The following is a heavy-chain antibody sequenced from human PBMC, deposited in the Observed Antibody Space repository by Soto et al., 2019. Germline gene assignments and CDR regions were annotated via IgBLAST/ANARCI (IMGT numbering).Heavy chain of an antibody. CDR3: ARDRGSDAFDI. J-gene: IGHJ3*02. CDR1: GFTFSSYS. Sequence: EVQLVESGGGLVQPGGSLRLSCAASGFTFSSYSMNWVRQAPGKGLEWVSYISSSSSTIYYADSVKGRFTISRDNANNSLYLQMKSLRAEDTAVYYCARDRGSDAFDIWGQGTMVTVSS. D-gene: IGHD3-10*01. V-gene: IGHV3-48*01. CDR2: ISSSSSTI.